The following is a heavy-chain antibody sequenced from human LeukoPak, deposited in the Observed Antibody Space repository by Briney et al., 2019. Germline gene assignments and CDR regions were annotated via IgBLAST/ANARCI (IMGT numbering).Heavy chain of an antibody. CDR3: AGYCSSTSCSHYYYGMDV. J-gene: IGHJ6*02. V-gene: IGHV4-39*01. Sequence: SETLSLTCTVSGGSISSSSYYWGWIRQPPGKGLEWIGSIYYNGSTYYNPSLKSRVTISVNTSKNQFSLKLSSVTAADTAVYYCAGYCSSTSCSHYYYGMDVWGQGTTVTVSS. CDR1: GGSISSSSYY. CDR2: IYYNGST. D-gene: IGHD2-2*01.